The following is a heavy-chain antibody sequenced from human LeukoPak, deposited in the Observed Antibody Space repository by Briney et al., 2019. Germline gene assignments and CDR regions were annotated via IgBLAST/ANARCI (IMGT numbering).Heavy chain of an antibody. CDR1: GGSFSGYY. V-gene: IGHV4-59*01. CDR2: IYYSGST. CDR3: ARVRGRGTLDS. D-gene: IGHD1-1*01. J-gene: IGHJ5*01. Sequence: SETLSLTCAVYGGSFSGYYWSWIRQPPGKGLEWIGYIYYSGSTNYNPSLKSRVTISVDTSKNQFSLKLSSVTAADTAVYYCARVRGRGTLDSWGRGTLVTVSS.